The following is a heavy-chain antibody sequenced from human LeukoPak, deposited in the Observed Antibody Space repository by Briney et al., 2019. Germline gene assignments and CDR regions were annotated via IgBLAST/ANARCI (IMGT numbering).Heavy chain of an antibody. V-gene: IGHV3-21*01. Sequence: GGSLRLSCAASGFTFSSDSMSCVREAPEEGLGRGSSISSRSGDIYYGDSVKGRFTISRDNAKKSLYLQMNTLRAEDTAVYYCASFDSSGWHYFDYWGQGTLVTVSA. D-gene: IGHD3-22*01. CDR2: ISSRSGDI. J-gene: IGHJ4*02. CDR1: GFTFSSDS. CDR3: ASFDSSGWHYFDY.